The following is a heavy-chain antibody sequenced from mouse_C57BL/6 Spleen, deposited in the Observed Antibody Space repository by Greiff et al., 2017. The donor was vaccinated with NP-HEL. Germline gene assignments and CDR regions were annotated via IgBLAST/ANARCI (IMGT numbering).Heavy chain of an antibody. CDR1: GFTFSDYG. CDR2: ISNLAYSI. D-gene: IGHD1-1*01. CDR3: ARQAYYGSSFYWYFDV. J-gene: IGHJ1*03. Sequence: EVHLVESGGGLVQPGGSLKLSCAASGFTFSDYGMAWVRQAPRKGPEWVAFISNLAYSIYYADTVTGRFTISRENAKNTLYLEMSSLRSEDTAMYYCARQAYYGSSFYWYFDVWGTGTTVTVSS. V-gene: IGHV5-15*01.